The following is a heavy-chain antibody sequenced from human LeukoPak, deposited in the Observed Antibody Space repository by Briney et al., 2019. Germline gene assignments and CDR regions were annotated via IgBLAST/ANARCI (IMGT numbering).Heavy chain of an antibody. CDR2: IYTSGST. J-gene: IGHJ5*02. Sequence: SETLSLTCTVSGSSISSYYWSWIRQPPGKGLEWIGYIYTSGSTNYNPSLKSRVTISVDTSKNQFSLKLSSVTAADTAVYYCARFGHCSGGSCYRGWFDPWGQGTLVTVSS. D-gene: IGHD2-15*01. CDR1: GSSISSYY. CDR3: ARFGHCSGGSCYRGWFDP. V-gene: IGHV4-4*09.